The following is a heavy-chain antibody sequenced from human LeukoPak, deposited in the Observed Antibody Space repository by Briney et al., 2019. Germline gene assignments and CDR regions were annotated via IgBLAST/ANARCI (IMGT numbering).Heavy chain of an antibody. CDR2: INHSGST. D-gene: IGHD3-22*01. J-gene: IGHJ4*02. Sequence: SETLSLTCAVYGGSFSGYYWSWIRQPQGKGLEWIGEINHSGSTNYNPSLKSRVTISVDTSKNQFSLKLSSVTAADTAVYYCARGSGSSGYYYWGQGTLVTVSS. CDR3: ARGSGSSGYYY. V-gene: IGHV4-34*01. CDR1: GGSFSGYY.